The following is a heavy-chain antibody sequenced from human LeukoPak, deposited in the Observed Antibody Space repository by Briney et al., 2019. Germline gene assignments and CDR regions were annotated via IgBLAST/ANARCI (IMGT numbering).Heavy chain of an antibody. J-gene: IGHJ4*02. Sequence: NPGGSLRLSCAASGFTFSSYAMNWVRQAPGKGLEWVSSISSSGSHTYYADSVKGRFTVSRDNAQNSLYLQMNSLRVDDTAVYYCARDGRSYAGTTRTSAFYLYWGQGSLVTVSS. CDR1: GFTFSSYA. D-gene: IGHD1-1*01. CDR2: ISSSGSHT. V-gene: IGHV3-21*01. CDR3: ARDGRSYAGTTRTSAFYLY.